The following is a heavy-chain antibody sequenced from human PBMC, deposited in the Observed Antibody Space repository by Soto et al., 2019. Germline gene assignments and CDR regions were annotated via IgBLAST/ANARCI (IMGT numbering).Heavy chain of an antibody. CDR2: IKQDGSEK. CDR1: GFTFSSYW. V-gene: IGHV3-7*03. J-gene: IGHJ6*03. D-gene: IGHD2-2*01. Sequence: GGSLRLSCAASGFTFSSYWMSWVRQAPGKGLEWVANIKQDGSEKYYVDSVKGRFTISRDNSKNTLYLQMNSLRAEDTAVYYCAKNAVVVPADMDVWGKGTTVTVSS. CDR3: AKNAVVVPADMDV.